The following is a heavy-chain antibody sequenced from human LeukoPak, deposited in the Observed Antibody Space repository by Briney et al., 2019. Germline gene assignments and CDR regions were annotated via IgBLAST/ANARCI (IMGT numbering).Heavy chain of an antibody. CDR1: DFTFFSSW. V-gene: IGHV3-7*01. CDR2: IKPDGSEK. CDR3: AREFNSFLTDSDCSGGQCLFLS. Sequence: GSLRLSCAASDFTFFSSWMSWVRQAPGKGLEWVANIKPDGSEKYYVDSVTGRFTISRDNAKNSLYLQMNNLRDEDTAMYYCAREFNSFLTDSDCSGGQCLFLSWGQGILVTVSS. D-gene: IGHD2-15*01. J-gene: IGHJ4*02.